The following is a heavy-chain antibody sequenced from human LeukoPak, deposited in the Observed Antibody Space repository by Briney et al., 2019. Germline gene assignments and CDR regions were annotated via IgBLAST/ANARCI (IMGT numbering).Heavy chain of an antibody. V-gene: IGHV3-30-3*01. J-gene: IGHJ6*02. CDR2: ISYDGSNK. CDR1: GFTFGSYA. D-gene: IGHD3-10*01. CDR3: ARDHHTVRGVMDYYGRDV. Sequence: GRSLRLSCAASGFTFGSYAMHWVRQAPGKGLEWVAVISYDGSNKYYADSVKGRFTISRDNSKNTLYLQMNSLRAEDTAVYYCARDHHTVRGVMDYYGRDVWGQGTTVTVSS.